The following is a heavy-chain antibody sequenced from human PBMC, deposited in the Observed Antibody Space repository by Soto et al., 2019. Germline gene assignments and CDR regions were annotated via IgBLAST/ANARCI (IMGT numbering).Heavy chain of an antibody. CDR1: GGSISSYY. J-gene: IGHJ3*02. Sequence: PSETLSLTCTVSGGSISSYYWSWIRQPPGKGLEWIGYIYYSGSTNYNPSLKSRVTISVDTSKNQFSLKLSSVTAADTAVYYCARASQLDFWSGSHDAFDIWGQGTMVTVSS. CDR3: ARASQLDFWSGSHDAFDI. CDR2: IYYSGST. D-gene: IGHD3-3*01. V-gene: IGHV4-59*01.